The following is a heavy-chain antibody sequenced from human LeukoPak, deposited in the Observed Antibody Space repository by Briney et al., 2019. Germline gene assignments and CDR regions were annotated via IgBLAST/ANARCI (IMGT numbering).Heavy chain of an antibody. CDR3: AGPSSSGVGY. D-gene: IGHD3-10*01. CDR2: ISSSSSYI. Sequence: GGSLRLSCAASGFTFSSYSMNWVRQAPGKGLEWVSSISSSSSYIYYADSVKGRLTISRDNAKNSLYLQMNSLRAEDTAVYYCAGPSSSGVGYWGQGTLVTVSS. V-gene: IGHV3-21*01. CDR1: GFTFSSYS. J-gene: IGHJ4*02.